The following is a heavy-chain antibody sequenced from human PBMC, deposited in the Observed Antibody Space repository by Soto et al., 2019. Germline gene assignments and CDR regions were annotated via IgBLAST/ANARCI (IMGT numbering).Heavy chain of an antibody. J-gene: IGHJ6*02. D-gene: IGHD3-10*01. CDR2: ISGGGTNT. V-gene: IGHV3-23*01. CDR1: GFTFSNFA. Sequence: EVRLLESGGGLVEPGGSLRLSCAASGFTFSNFAMNWVRQAPGKGLEWVSGISGGGTNTYYSDSVKGRFTITRDNSRTTLYLQMNGLRAEDTAIYFCARDRSYYGSGEDVWGQGTTVTVFS. CDR3: ARDRSYYGSGEDV.